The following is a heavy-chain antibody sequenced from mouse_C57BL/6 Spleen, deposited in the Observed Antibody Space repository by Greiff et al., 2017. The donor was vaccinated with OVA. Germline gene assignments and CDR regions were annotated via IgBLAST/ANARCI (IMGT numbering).Heavy chain of an antibody. Sequence: QVQLQQPGAELVRPGTSVKLSCKASGYTFTSYWMHWVKQRPGQGLEWIGVIDPSDSYTNYNQKFKGKATLTVDTTSSTAYMQLSSLTSEDSAVYYCARVRDDGYYMYYFDYWGQGTTLTVSS. CDR2: IDPSDSYT. D-gene: IGHD2-3*01. CDR3: ARVRDDGYYMYYFDY. J-gene: IGHJ2*01. CDR1: GYTFTSYW. V-gene: IGHV1-59*01.